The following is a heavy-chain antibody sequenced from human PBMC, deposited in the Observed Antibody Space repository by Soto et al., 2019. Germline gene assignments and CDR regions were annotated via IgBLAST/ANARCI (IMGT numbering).Heavy chain of an antibody. D-gene: IGHD3-16*01. Sequence: QITLKESGPTLVKPTQTLTLTCTISGFSLITSGVGVGWIRQPPGKALAWLALIYWDDDKRYSPSLKSRLTITKDTSKSQVVITMTNMDPVDTATYYCAHIVTGCFTWGRGALVTVSS. J-gene: IGHJ5*02. V-gene: IGHV2-5*02. CDR1: GFSLITSGVG. CDR3: AHIVTGCFT. CDR2: IYWDDDK.